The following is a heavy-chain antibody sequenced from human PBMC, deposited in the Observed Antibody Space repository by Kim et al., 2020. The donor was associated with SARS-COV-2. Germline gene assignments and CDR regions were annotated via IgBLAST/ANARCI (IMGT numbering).Heavy chain of an antibody. CDR1: GGSISSTNSW. Sequence: SETLSLTRTVSGGSISSTNSWWSWILQHPGKGLEWIGYISYTGTAYYNPSLKSRLIMSVDTSNNQFSLKLNSVTAADTAMYYCAKDHTSGSWYGLDYWGQGILVTVSS. CDR3: AKDHTSGSWYGLDY. J-gene: IGHJ4*02. D-gene: IGHD6-13*01. V-gene: IGHV4-31*03. CDR2: ISYTGTA.